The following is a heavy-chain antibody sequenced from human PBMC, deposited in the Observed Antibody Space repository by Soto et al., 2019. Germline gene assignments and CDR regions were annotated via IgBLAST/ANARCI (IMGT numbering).Heavy chain of an antibody. D-gene: IGHD3-10*01. CDR1: GGSISSGGYY. J-gene: IGHJ4*02. V-gene: IGHV4-31*03. Sequence: QVQLQESGPGLVKPSQTLSLTCTVSGGSISSGGYYWSWIRQHPGKGLEWIGYVYYSGSTYYNPSFKGRVTVSVDTAKNQFSLKLSSVTAADTAVYYCARVQPSYYGSGFAADWGQGTLVTVSS. CDR2: VYYSGST. CDR3: ARVQPSYYGSGFAAD.